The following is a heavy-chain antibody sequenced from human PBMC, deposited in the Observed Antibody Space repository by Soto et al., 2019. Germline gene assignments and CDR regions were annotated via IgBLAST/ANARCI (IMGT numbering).Heavy chain of an antibody. V-gene: IGHV1-8*01. D-gene: IGHD4-17*01. J-gene: IGHJ5*02. CDR3: ASGNRSSDYTRWLDP. CDR2: MNPNSGNT. CDR1: GYTFTSYD. Sequence: ASVKVSCKASGYTFTSYDINWVRQATGQGFEYLGWMNPNSGNTGYVKKFQGRVTMTRDTSMSAAYMEPSSLRSEDTAVYYCASGNRSSDYTRWLDPWGTGTLVTVSS.